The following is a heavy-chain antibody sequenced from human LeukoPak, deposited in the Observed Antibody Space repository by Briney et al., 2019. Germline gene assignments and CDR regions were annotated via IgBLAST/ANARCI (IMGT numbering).Heavy chain of an antibody. CDR3: ATDILTGPYYYYGMDV. Sequence: GGSLRLSCAASGFTFSSYAMSWVRQAPGKGLEWVSAISGSGSSTYYADSVKGRFTISRDNSKNTLYLQMNSLRAEDTAVYYCATDILTGPYYYYGMDVWGQGTTVTVSS. CDR1: GFTFSSYA. CDR2: ISGSGSST. V-gene: IGHV3-23*01. J-gene: IGHJ6*02. D-gene: IGHD3-9*01.